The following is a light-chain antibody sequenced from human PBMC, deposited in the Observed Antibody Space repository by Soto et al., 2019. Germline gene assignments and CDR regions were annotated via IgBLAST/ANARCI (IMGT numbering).Light chain of an antibody. Sequence: QSVLTQPASVSGSPGQSITISCTGTSSDVGGYNYVSWYQQHPGKAPKLMIYEVSNRPSGVSNRFSGSKSGNTASLTTSGLQAEDEADYYCSSYTSSSTLVFVTGTKVTVL. J-gene: IGLJ1*01. CDR3: SSYTSSSTLV. V-gene: IGLV2-14*01. CDR2: EVS. CDR1: SSDVGGYNY.